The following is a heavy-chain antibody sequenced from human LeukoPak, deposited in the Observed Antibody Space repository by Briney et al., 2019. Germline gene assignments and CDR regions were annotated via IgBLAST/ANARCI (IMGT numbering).Heavy chain of an antibody. V-gene: IGHV1-2*02. CDR2: INPNSGGT. CDR1: GYTFTGYY. CDR3: ARDSKRIFGVVAKSYGMDV. D-gene: IGHD3-3*01. Sequence: ASVKVSCKASGYTFTGYYMHWVRQAPGQGLEWMGWINPNSGGTNYAQKFQGRVTMTRDTSISTAYMGLSRLRSDDTAVYYCARDSKRIFGVVAKSYGMDVWGQGTTVTVSS. J-gene: IGHJ6*02.